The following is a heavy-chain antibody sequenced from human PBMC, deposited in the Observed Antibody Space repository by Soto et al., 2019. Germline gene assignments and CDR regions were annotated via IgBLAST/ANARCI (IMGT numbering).Heavy chain of an antibody. D-gene: IGHD3-22*01. CDR3: ATEEFEDGRGHFDY. CDR1: GFTFSTSV. Sequence: QVQLVESGGGVVQPGGSLRLSCAASGFTFSTSVIHWVRQAPGTGLEWMAIISYGGVNKYYADSVKGRFTISRDISESTLYLQMNSLITEDTAVYYCATEEFEDGRGHFDYWGQGTLVSVSS. V-gene: IGHV3-30-3*01. CDR2: ISYGGVNK. J-gene: IGHJ4*02.